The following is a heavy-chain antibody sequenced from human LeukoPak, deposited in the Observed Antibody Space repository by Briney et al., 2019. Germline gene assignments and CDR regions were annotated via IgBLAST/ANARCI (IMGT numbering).Heavy chain of an antibody. CDR2: IYYSGST. V-gene: IGHV4-59*01. J-gene: IGHJ4*02. D-gene: IGHD4-17*01. CDR3: ARDFHDYGDYVHFDY. Sequence: SETLSLTCTVSGGSISSYYWSWIRQPPGKGLEWIGYIYYSGSTNYNPSLKSRVTISVDTSKNQFSLKLSSVTAADTAVYYCARDFHDYGDYVHFDYWGQRTLVTVSS. CDR1: GGSISSYY.